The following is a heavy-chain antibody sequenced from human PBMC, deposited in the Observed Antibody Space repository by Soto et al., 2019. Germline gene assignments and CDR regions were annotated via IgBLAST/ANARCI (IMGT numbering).Heavy chain of an antibody. J-gene: IGHJ4*02. V-gene: IGHV3-7*05. CDR1: GFTFSSYW. D-gene: IGHD6-13*01. Sequence: EVQLVESGGGLVQPGGSLRLSCAAFGFTFSSYWMSWVRQAPGKGLEWVANIKQDGSEKYYVDSVKGRFTISRDNAKNSLYLQMNSLRAEDTAVYYCARDPAQYSSSWYSGGIDYWGQGTLVTVSS. CDR2: IKQDGSEK. CDR3: ARDPAQYSSSWYSGGIDY.